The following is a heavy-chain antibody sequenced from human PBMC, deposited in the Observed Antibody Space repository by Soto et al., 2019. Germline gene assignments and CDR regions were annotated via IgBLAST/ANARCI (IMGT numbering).Heavy chain of an antibody. CDR1: GDSVSSNSAI. J-gene: IGHJ4*02. CDR2: TYYRSKWYN. V-gene: IGHV6-1*01. CDR3: STWHFEY. Sequence: VQLQQSGPGLVKPSQTLTLTCAISGDSVSSNSAIWNWIRQSPSRDLEWLGRTYYRSKWYNNYAEFVKGRITIYPDTSKNQFSLQLNSVTPEDTAVYYCSTWHFEYWGQGTLVTVSS.